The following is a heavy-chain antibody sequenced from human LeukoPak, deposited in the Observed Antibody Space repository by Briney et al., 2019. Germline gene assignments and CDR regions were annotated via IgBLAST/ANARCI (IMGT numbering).Heavy chain of an antibody. Sequence: SETLSLTCAVSGYSISSGYYWGWIRQPPGKGLEWIVSIYHSGSTYYNPSLKSRVTISVDTSKNQFSLKLNSVTAADTAVYYCASGPYGSGSKIDYWGQGTLVTVSS. J-gene: IGHJ4*02. CDR1: GYSISSGYY. D-gene: IGHD3-10*01. CDR2: IYHSGST. CDR3: ASGPYGSGSKIDY. V-gene: IGHV4-38-2*01.